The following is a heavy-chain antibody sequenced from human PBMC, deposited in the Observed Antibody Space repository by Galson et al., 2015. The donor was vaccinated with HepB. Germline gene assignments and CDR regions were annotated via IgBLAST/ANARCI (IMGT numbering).Heavy chain of an antibody. V-gene: IGHV4-31*03. CDR3: VRVIAARKFNS. D-gene: IGHD6-6*01. Sequence: TLSLTCTVSGVSIRSGGYYWSWIRQHPGKGLEWIGYIYYSGSTYNNPSLSYSGSAYYNPSLESRVTISVDTSKNQFSLNLTSVTAADTAVYYCVRVIAARKFNSWGQGTPVTVSS. CDR1: GVSIRSGGYY. J-gene: IGHJ4*02. CDR2: IYYSGSTYNNPSLSYSGSA.